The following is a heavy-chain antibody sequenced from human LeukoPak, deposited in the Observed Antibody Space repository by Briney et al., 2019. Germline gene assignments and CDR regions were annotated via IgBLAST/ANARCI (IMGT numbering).Heavy chain of an antibody. V-gene: IGHV4-4*07. CDR2: IYTSGST. D-gene: IGHD3-16*01. J-gene: IGHJ6*03. CDR3: ARGGSPIDYYYYYMDV. CDR1: YGSSIGYY. Sequence: SETLSLTCTVAYGSSIGYYWSWIRQPAGKGLEWIGRIYTSGSTNYNPSLKSRVTMSVDTSKNQFSLKLSSVTAADTAVYYCARGGSPIDYYYYYMDVWGKGTTVTVSS.